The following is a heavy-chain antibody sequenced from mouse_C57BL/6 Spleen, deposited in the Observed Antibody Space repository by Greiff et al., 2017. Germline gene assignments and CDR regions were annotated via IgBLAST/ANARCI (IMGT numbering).Heavy chain of an antibody. CDR2: ISRGGDYI. D-gene: IGHD2-4*01. Sequence: EVQLVESGEGLVKPGGSLKLSCAASGFTFSSYAMSWVRQTPEKRLEWVAYISRGGDYIYYADTVKGRFTISRDNARNTLYLQMSSLKSEDTAMYYCTREGYDYGFDYWGQGTTLTVSS. J-gene: IGHJ2*01. CDR3: TREGYDYGFDY. CDR1: GFTFSSYA. V-gene: IGHV5-9-1*02.